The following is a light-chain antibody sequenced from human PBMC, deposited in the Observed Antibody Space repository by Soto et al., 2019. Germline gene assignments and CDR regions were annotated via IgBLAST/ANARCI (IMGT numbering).Light chain of an antibody. CDR3: QQGNSFPIT. Sequence: DIQITQSPSSVSASVGDRVTITCRASQDIDSWLAWYQQTPGKAPKLLIFAASTLQSGVPSRFSGGGSGTDFTLAISGLQTEDFATYYCQQGNSFPITFGQGTRVEIK. CDR2: AAS. V-gene: IGKV1-12*01. J-gene: IGKJ5*01. CDR1: QDIDSW.